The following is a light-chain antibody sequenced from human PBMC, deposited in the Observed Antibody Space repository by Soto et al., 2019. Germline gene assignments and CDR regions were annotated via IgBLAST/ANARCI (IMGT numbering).Light chain of an antibody. Sequence: EIVMTQSPATLSVSPGERATLSCRASQGVSGNLAWYQQKPGQAPRLLIYGASTRATGIPARFSGSGSGTEFTLTISGLEPEDFAVYYCQQYGSSPPSFGQGTKVDIK. CDR2: GAS. CDR3: QQYGSSPPS. CDR1: QGVSGN. J-gene: IGKJ1*01. V-gene: IGKV3-15*01.